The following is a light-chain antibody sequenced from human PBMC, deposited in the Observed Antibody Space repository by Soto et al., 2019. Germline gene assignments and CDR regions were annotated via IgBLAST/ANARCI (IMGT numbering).Light chain of an antibody. J-gene: IGKJ2*01. CDR1: QSVSTRY. CDR3: LQFGSSPPAFT. CDR2: GAS. Sequence: ESMLTQSPGTLSLSPGERATLSCRASQSVSTRYLAWYQQKPGQAPRLLIYGASIRATCIPDRFSGSGSGTIFTLTIIRLEPEDFAVYYCLQFGSSPPAFTFGQGTKLEI. V-gene: IGKV3-20*01.